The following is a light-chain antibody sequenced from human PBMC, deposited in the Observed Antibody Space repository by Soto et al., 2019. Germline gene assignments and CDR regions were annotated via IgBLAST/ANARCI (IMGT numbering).Light chain of an antibody. Sequence: EIVMTQSPATLSVSPGERATLSCRASQSISSNLAWYQQKPGQAPRLLIYGASTRATGIPARFSGSGSGTEFTHTNSSLPYEDFAVYYCQQYNNWPPWTFGQGTKVEIK. CDR2: GAS. CDR3: QQYNNWPPWT. V-gene: IGKV3-15*01. J-gene: IGKJ1*01. CDR1: QSISSN.